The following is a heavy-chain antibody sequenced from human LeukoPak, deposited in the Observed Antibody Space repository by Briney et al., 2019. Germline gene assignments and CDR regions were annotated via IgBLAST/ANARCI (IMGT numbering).Heavy chain of an antibody. CDR2: INPNSGGT. Sequence: ASVKVSCKASGYTFAGYYMHWVRQAPGQGLEWMGWINPNSGGTNYAQKFQGRVTMTRDTSISTAYMELSRLRSDDTAVYYCARDRYCSGGSCYRFDYWGQGTLVTVSS. CDR3: ARDRYCSGGSCYRFDY. J-gene: IGHJ4*02. CDR1: GYTFAGYY. V-gene: IGHV1-2*02. D-gene: IGHD2-15*01.